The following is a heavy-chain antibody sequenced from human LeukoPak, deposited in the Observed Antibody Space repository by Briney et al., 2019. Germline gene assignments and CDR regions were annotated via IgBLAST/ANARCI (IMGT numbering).Heavy chain of an antibody. CDR1: GGSISSYY. V-gene: IGHV4-4*07. Sequence: SETLSLTCTVSGGSISSYYWSWIRQPAGEGLEWIGRICTSGRTNYNPSLKSRVTISVDTSKNQFSLKLSSVTAADTAVYYCARGGVGGSSSSIDYWGQGTLVTVSS. CDR3: ARGGVGGSSSSIDY. D-gene: IGHD6-6*01. J-gene: IGHJ4*02. CDR2: ICTSGRT.